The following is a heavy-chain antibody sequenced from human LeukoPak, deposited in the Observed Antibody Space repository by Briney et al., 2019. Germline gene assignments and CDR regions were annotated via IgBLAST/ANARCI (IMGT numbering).Heavy chain of an antibody. CDR2: ISYDGSNK. D-gene: IGHD3-16*01. V-gene: IGHV3-30*18. CDR1: GFTFRNYA. CDR3: AKARGNYVWGSYKEGYFDY. Sequence: GGSLRLSCAASGFTFRNYAMSWVRQAPGKGLEWVAVISYDGSNKYYADSVKGRFTISRDNSKNTLYLQMNSLRAEDTAVYYCAKARGNYVWGSYKEGYFDYWGQGTLVTVSS. J-gene: IGHJ4*02.